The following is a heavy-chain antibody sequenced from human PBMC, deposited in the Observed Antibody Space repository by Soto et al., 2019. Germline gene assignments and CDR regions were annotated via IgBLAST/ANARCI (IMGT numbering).Heavy chain of an antibody. Sequence: EVQLLESGGGLVQPGGSLRLSCAASGFTFSSYAMSWVRQAPGKGLEWVSAISGSGGSTYYADSVKGRFTISRDNSKNPLYLQMNSLRAEDTAVYYCAKDTHFDWLHSGFDYWGQGTLVTVSS. J-gene: IGHJ4*02. CDR3: AKDTHFDWLHSGFDY. V-gene: IGHV3-23*01. CDR2: ISGSGGST. CDR1: GFTFSSYA. D-gene: IGHD3-9*01.